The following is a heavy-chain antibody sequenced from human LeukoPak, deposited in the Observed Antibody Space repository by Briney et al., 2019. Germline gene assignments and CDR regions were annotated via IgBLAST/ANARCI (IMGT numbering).Heavy chain of an antibody. CDR3: ATVGPRRHGYCY. Sequence: GGSLRLSCAASGFTFSDAWMTWVRQAPGKGLEWVGRIRSNSVGGTTDYAARVKGRFTSSSDDSEQTLHLQMNSLHTDDTAVYFGATVGPRRHGYCYWGQGTLVTVSS. CDR1: GFTFSDAW. D-gene: IGHD3-22*01. J-gene: IGHJ4*02. V-gene: IGHV3-15*01. CDR2: IRSNSVGGTT.